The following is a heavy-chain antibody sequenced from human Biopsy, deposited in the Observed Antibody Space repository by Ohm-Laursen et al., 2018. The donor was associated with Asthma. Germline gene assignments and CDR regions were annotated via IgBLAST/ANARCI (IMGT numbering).Heavy chain of an antibody. CDR3: ASDFPKDYVRYNFQF. J-gene: IGHJ4*02. Sequence: PSVTDSCKLSGYSLTALSMHWVRQPPGQGLEWIGGHEHEEGGTVNARRFQGRVTMTEDTSTDTAYMELSSLSSDDTAVYYRASDFPKDYVRYNFQFWGQGTLVTVSS. CDR2: HEHEEGGT. V-gene: IGHV1-24*01. D-gene: IGHD4-17*01. CDR1: GYSLTALS.